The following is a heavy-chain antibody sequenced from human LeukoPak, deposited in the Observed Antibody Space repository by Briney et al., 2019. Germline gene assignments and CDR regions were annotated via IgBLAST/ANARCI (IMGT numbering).Heavy chain of an antibody. D-gene: IGHD3-10*01. V-gene: IGHV4-34*01. Sequence: PSETLSLTCAVYGGSFSGYYWSWIRQPPGKGLEWIGEINHSGSTNYNPSLKSRVTISVDTSKNQFSLKLSSVTAADTAVYHCARGPLLWFGELSEPWDYWGQGTLVTVSS. J-gene: IGHJ4*02. CDR2: INHSGST. CDR1: GGSFSGYY. CDR3: ARGPLLWFGELSEPWDY.